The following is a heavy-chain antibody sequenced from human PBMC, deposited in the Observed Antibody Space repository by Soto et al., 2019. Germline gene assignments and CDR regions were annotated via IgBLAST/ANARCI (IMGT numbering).Heavy chain of an antibody. V-gene: IGHV2-5*01. CDR2: IYWNDEA. J-gene: IGHJ4*02. CDR3: AHRIAAPGRTRDY. Sequence: QITLEESGPTLVRPTQTLTLTCTVSGFSLSTDAVGVAWIRQPPGKALEWLALIYWNDEARYKSSLNNRLTITKDTSKNQVVLTMTDMAPLDTATYFCAHRIAAPGRTRDYWGQGILVTVSS. CDR1: GFSLSTDAVG. D-gene: IGHD6-13*01.